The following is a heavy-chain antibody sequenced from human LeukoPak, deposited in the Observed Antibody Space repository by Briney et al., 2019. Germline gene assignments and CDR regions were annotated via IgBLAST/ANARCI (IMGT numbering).Heavy chain of an antibody. Sequence: SETLSLTCAVYGGSFSGYYWSWIRQPPGKGLEWIGEINPSGSTNYNPSLKSRVTISVDTSKNQFSLKLSSVTAADTAVYYCARGVGATGWVYWGQGTLVTVSS. CDR1: GGSFSGYY. J-gene: IGHJ4*02. D-gene: IGHD1-26*01. CDR3: ARGVGATGWVY. V-gene: IGHV4-34*01. CDR2: INPSGST.